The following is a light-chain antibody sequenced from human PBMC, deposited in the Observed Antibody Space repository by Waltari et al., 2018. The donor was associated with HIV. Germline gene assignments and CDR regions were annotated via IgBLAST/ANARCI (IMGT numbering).Light chain of an antibody. Sequence: EIVMTQSPVTLSVSPGERATLSGRASQNVTSNLAWYQQKPGQAPRLLIYGASTRATDIPARFSGSGSGTDFTLTINSLQSEDFAVFYCQQYNNWPPITFGQGTRLEIK. CDR3: QQYNNWPPIT. J-gene: IGKJ5*01. V-gene: IGKV3-15*01. CDR2: GAS. CDR1: QNVTSN.